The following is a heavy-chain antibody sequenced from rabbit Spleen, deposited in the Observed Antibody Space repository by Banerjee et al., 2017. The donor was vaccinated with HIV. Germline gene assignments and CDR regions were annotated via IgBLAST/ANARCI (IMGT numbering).Heavy chain of an antibody. Sequence: QSLEESGGDLVKPGASLTLTCTASGFTLSSNYYMCWVRQAPGKGLECIACIYAGSSGSTYYANWAKGRLTISKASSTTVTLQMTSLTVADTATYFCARGSYVYGGYGDLWGPGTLVTVS. CDR3: ARGSYVYGGYGDL. D-gene: IGHD2-1*01. J-gene: IGHJ4*01. CDR2: IYAGSSGST. CDR1: GFTLSSNYY. V-gene: IGHV1S40*01.